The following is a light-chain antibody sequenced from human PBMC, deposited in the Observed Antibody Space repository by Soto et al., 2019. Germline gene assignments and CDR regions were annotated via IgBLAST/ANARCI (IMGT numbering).Light chain of an antibody. CDR1: QGISRW. V-gene: IGKV1-12*01. Sequence: DIQMTQSPSSVSASVGDRVTITCRASQGISRWLAWYQQKPGKAPKLLIYAASSLQSGVPSRFSGSGSGPDFTLTIRSLQPEDFATYYCQQANSFPPWAFGQGTKVEIK. CDR3: QQANSFPPWA. J-gene: IGKJ1*01. CDR2: AAS.